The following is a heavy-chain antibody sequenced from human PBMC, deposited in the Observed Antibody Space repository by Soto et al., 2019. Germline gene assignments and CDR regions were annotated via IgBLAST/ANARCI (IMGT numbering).Heavy chain of an antibody. CDR3: ARADMTTVTTFDY. V-gene: IGHV1-2*04. CDR2: INPSSGNT. J-gene: IGHJ4*02. Sequence: ASVKVSCKTSGYTFSSSAMHWVRQAPGQGLEWMGWINPSSGNTNYAQKFQGWVTMTRDTSTSTAYMELSRLRSDDTAVYYCARADMTTVTTFDYWGQGTLVTVSS. CDR1: GYTFSSSA. D-gene: IGHD4-17*01.